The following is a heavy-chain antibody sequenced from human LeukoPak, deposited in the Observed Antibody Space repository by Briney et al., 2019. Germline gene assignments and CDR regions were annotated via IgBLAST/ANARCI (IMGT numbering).Heavy chain of an antibody. CDR2: IYYSGST. CDR1: GGSISSGTYY. V-gene: IGHV4-30-4*08. Sequence: PSETLSLTCTVSGGSISSGTYYWSWIRQPPGKGLEWIGYIYYSGSTYYNPSLKSRVTISVDTSKNQFSLKLSSVSAADTAVYYCARTNVYYYYKDVWGKGTTVTVSS. CDR3: ARTNVYYYYKDV. J-gene: IGHJ6*03.